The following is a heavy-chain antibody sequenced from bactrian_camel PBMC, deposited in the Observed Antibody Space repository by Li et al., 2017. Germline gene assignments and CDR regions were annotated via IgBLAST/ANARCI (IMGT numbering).Heavy chain of an antibody. J-gene: IGHJ4*01. Sequence: VQLVESGGGSVQPGGSLRLSCAASGYTYSSIYMGWFRQAPGKEREGVAAISPGSTIIVYADSAKGRFIISKDNSKTTVYLQMENLKPEDTAMYSCAAGRRQVVAGTGTSYCSLKEYDFNYWGQGTQVTVS. D-gene: IGHD6*01. CDR1: GYTYSSIY. V-gene: IGHV3S40*01. CDR3: AAGRRQVVAGTGTSYCSLKEYDFNY. CDR2: ISPGSTII.